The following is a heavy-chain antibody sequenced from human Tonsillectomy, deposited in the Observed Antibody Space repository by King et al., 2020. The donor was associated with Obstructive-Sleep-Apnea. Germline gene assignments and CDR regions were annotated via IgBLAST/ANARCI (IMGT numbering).Heavy chain of an antibody. Sequence: QLVQSGGGLVQPGGSLRLSCAASGFTFSSYSMNWVRQAPGKGLEWVSYISSSSRTIYYADSVKGRFTISRDNAKNSLYLQMNSLRAEDTAVYYCARDVIAVAGNYYYYYGMDVWGQGTTVTVSS. V-gene: IGHV3-48*04. CDR3: ARDVIAVAGNYYYYYGMDV. CDR2: ISSSSRTI. D-gene: IGHD6-19*01. CDR1: GFTFSSYS. J-gene: IGHJ6*02.